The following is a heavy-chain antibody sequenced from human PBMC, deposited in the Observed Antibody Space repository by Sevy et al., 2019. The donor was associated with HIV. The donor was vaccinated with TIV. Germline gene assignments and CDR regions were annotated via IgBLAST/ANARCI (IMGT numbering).Heavy chain of an antibody. Sequence: SETLSLTCTVSGGSISSSSYYWGWIRQPPGKGLEWIGSIYYSGRTYYNPSLKSRVTISVDTSKNQFSLKLSSVTAADTAVYYCARHVQLLHYFDYWGQGTLVTVSS. CDR2: IYYSGRT. CDR1: GGSISSSSYY. D-gene: IGHD2-2*01. V-gene: IGHV4-39*01. J-gene: IGHJ4*02. CDR3: ARHVQLLHYFDY.